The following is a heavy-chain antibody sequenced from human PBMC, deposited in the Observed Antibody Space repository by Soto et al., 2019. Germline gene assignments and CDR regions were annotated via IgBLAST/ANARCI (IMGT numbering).Heavy chain of an antibody. Sequence: EGSLRLSCAASGFTFSSYGMHWVRQAPGKGLEWVAVISYDGSNKYYAHTVKGRFNISRDNSKNTLYLQMNSLRAEDTAVYYCAKDRESSSWYDFDYWGQGTLVTVSS. J-gene: IGHJ4*02. D-gene: IGHD6-13*01. V-gene: IGHV3-30*18. CDR2: ISYDGSNK. CDR1: GFTFSSYG. CDR3: AKDRESSSWYDFDY.